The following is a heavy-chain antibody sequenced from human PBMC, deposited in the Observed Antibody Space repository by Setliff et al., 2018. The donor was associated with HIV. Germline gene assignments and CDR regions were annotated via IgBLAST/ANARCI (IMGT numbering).Heavy chain of an antibody. Sequence: ASVKVSCKASGYTFTSYAMHWVRQAPGQRLEWMGWINAGNGNTKYSQEFQGRVTITRDTSASTAYMELSSLRSEDTAIYYCASPNVGCSGGTCYSGSAFDYWGQGSQVTVSS. CDR3: ASPNVGCSGGTCYSGSAFDY. CDR1: GYTFTSYA. J-gene: IGHJ4*02. V-gene: IGHV1-3*03. CDR2: INAGNGNT. D-gene: IGHD2-15*01.